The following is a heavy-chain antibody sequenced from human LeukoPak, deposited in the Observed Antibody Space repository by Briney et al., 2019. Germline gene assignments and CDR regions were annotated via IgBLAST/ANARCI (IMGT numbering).Heavy chain of an antibody. V-gene: IGHV1-2*02. J-gene: IGHJ4*02. D-gene: IGHD6-13*01. Sequence: ASVKVSCKASGYTFTDYYMHWVRQAPGQGLEWMGWINPNSGGTKYVQKFQGRVTMTRDTSVSTAYMELSRLRSDDTAVHYCARSGLGGSWYAADYWGQGTLVTVSS. CDR1: GYTFTDYY. CDR3: ARSGLGGSWYAADY. CDR2: INPNSGGT.